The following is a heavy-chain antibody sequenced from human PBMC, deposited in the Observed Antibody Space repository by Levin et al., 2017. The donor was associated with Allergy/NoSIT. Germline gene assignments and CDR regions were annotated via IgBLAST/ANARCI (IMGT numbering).Heavy chain of an antibody. CDR2: ISWNSGSI. V-gene: IGHV3-9*01. J-gene: IGHJ3*02. CDR1: GFTFDDYA. D-gene: IGHD3-22*01. CDR3: AKDKGIVVVSNAFDI. Sequence: GGSLRLSCAASGFTFDDYAMHWVRQAPGKGLEWVSGISWNSGSIGYADSVKGRFTISRDNAKNSLYLQMNSLRAEDTALYYCAKDKGIVVVSNAFDIWGQGTMVTVSS.